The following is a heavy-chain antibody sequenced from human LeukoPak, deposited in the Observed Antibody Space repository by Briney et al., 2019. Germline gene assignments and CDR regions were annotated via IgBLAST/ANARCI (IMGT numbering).Heavy chain of an antibody. V-gene: IGHV4-4*07. CDR2: IYTTGRT. J-gene: IGHJ4*02. CDR3: ARLGYTISAYHSDF. Sequence: TSETLSLTCDVSGVSIQSYWWSWVRKPAGKGLEWIGRIYTTGRTNYSPSFQSRVTMSIDVSSNQFSLTLRSVTAADTAVYYCARLGYTISAYHSDFWGQGTLVTVSS. D-gene: IGHD5-18*01. CDR1: GVSIQSYW.